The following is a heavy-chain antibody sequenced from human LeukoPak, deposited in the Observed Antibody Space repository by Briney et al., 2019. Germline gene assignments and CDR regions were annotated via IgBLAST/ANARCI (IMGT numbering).Heavy chain of an antibody. D-gene: IGHD3-22*01. V-gene: IGHV4-34*01. J-gene: IGHJ4*02. CDR3: ARGRRYYDSSVYRYDY. CDR1: GGSFSGYY. Sequence: PSETLSLTCAVYGGSFSGYYWSWIRQPPGKGLEWIGEINHSGSTNYNPSLKSRVTISVDTSKNQFSLKLSSVTSADTAVYYCARGRRYYDSSVYRYDYWGQGTLVTVPS. CDR2: INHSGST.